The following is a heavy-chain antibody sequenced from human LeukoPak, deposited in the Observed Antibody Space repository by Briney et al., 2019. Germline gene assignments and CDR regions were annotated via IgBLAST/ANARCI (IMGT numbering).Heavy chain of an antibody. CDR3: TRDQTPYY. Sequence: GGSLRLSCTASGFTFGDYAMTWVRQAPGKGLEWVGFIRSKIYGGTPEYAASVRGRFTISRDDSKGVAYLQMNSLKTEDTAVYYCTRDQTPYYWGQGTLVTVSS. V-gene: IGHV3-49*04. CDR2: IRSKIYGGTP. J-gene: IGHJ4*02. CDR1: GFTFGDYA.